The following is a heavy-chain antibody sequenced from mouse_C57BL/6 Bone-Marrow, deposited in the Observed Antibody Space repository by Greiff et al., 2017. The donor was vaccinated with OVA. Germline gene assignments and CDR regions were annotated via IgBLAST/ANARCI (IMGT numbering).Heavy chain of an antibody. Sequence: VQLQQPGAELVMPGASVKLSCKASGYTFTSYWLHWVKQRPGQGLEWIGEIDPSDSYTNYNQKFKGKSTLTVDKSSSTAYMQLSSLTSEDSAVYCCARAGSPHGGQGPVVTVTA. V-gene: IGHV1-69*01. CDR3: ARAGSPH. CDR1: GYTFTSYW. J-gene: IGHJ3*01. CDR2: IDPSDSYT.